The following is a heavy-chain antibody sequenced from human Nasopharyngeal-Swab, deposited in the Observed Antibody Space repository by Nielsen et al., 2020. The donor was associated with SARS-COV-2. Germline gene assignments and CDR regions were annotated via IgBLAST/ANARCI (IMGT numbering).Heavy chain of an antibody. J-gene: IGHJ4*02. CDR2: INPNSGAT. Sequence: ASVKVSCKTSGYTFTGYYIQWVRQAPGQGLEWMVRINPNSGATKSAQRFQGRVTMTSDTSISTAYMDLSSLTSDDTALYYCAREHPTTRASDYWGQGTLVTVSS. V-gene: IGHV1-2*06. CDR3: AREHPTTRASDY. D-gene: IGHD4-11*01. CDR1: GYTFTGYY.